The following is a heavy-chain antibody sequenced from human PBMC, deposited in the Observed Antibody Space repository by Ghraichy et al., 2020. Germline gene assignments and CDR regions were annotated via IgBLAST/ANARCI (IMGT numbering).Heavy chain of an antibody. J-gene: IGHJ5*02. V-gene: IGHV3-7*01. Sequence: GGSLRLSCAASGFTFSSYWMSWVRQAPGKGLEWVANIKQDGSEKYYVDSVKGRFTISRDNAKNSLYLQMNSLRAEDTAVYYCARDTSIAAAGIWFDPWGQGTLVTVSS. D-gene: IGHD6-13*01. CDR2: IKQDGSEK. CDR3: ARDTSIAAAGIWFDP. CDR1: GFTFSSYW.